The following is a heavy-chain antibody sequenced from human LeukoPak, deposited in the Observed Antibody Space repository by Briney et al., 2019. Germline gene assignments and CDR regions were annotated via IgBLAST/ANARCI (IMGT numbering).Heavy chain of an antibody. Sequence: GGSLRLSCAASGFTFSSCAMSWVRQAPGKGLEWVSGISSSGGGTYYADSVKGRFTISRDNSKNTLYLQMNSLRAEDTAVYYCAKSAYYDILTGYHCEDYWGQGTLVTVSS. CDR3: AKSAYYDILTGYHCEDY. D-gene: IGHD3-9*01. CDR1: GFTFSSCA. CDR2: ISSSGGGT. J-gene: IGHJ4*02. V-gene: IGHV3-23*01.